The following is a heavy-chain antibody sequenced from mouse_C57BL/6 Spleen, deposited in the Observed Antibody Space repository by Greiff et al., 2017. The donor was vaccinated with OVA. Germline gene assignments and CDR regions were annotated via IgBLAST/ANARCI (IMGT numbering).Heavy chain of an antibody. CDR3: AREGDYDRAWFAY. CDR1: GYSITSGYD. D-gene: IGHD2-4*01. CDR2: ISYSGST. V-gene: IGHV3-1*01. J-gene: IGHJ3*01. Sequence: EVKVVESGPGMVKPSQSLSLTCTVTGYSITSGYDWHWIRHFPGNKLEWMGYISYSGSTNYNPSLKSRISITHDTSKNHFFLKLNSVTTEDTATYYCAREGDYDRAWFAYWGQGTLVTVSA.